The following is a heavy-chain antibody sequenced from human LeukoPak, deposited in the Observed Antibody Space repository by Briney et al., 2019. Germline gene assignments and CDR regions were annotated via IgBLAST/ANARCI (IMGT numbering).Heavy chain of an antibody. Sequence: SETPSLTCTVSGGSISSSSYYWGWIRQPPGKGLECIGSIYYSGSTYYNPSLKSRVTISVDTSKNQFSLKLSSVTAADTAVYYCARPSYYYDSSGYDAFDIWGQGTMVTVSS. D-gene: IGHD3-22*01. V-gene: IGHV4-39*01. CDR2: IYYSGST. CDR3: ARPSYYYDSSGYDAFDI. J-gene: IGHJ3*02. CDR1: GGSISSSSYY.